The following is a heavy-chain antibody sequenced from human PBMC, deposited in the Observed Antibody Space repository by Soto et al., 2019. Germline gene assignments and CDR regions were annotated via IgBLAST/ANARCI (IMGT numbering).Heavy chain of an antibody. V-gene: IGHV1-2*02. J-gene: IGHJ4*02. CDR3: ASAAVTGTAGLDF. D-gene: IGHD6-19*01. CDR1: GYTFSGFY. Sequence: ASVKVSCKASGYTFSGFYMHWVRQAPGQGLEWMGWINPNSGGTKAAEKFQGRVTMTRDTSISTAYMELSRLTSDDTAVYYCASAAVTGTAGLDFWGQGTQVTVSS. CDR2: INPNSGGT.